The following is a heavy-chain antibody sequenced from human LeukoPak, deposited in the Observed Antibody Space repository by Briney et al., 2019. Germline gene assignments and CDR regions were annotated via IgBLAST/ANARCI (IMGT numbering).Heavy chain of an antibody. CDR3: ARGPNDFWSGYYNWFDP. CDR1: GGSISSYY. CDR2: IYYSGST. V-gene: IGHV4-59*12. Sequence: SETLSLTCTVSGGSISSYYWSWIRQPPGKGLEWIGYIYYSGSTNYNPSLKSRVTISVDTSKNQFSLKLSSVTTADTAVYYCARGPNDFWSGYYNWFDPWGQGTLVTVSS. D-gene: IGHD3-3*01. J-gene: IGHJ5*02.